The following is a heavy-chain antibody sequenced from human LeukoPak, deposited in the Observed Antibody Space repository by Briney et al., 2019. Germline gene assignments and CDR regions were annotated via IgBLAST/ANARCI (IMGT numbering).Heavy chain of an antibody. CDR2: ISDSGGST. Sequence: GGSLRLSCAVSGITLSNYGMSWVRQAPGKGLEWVAGISDSGGSTKYADSVKGRFTISRDNPKNILYLQMNSLRAEDTAVYFCAKRGVVIRVILVGFHKEAYYFESWGQGALVTVSS. D-gene: IGHD3/OR15-3a*01. CDR1: GITLSNYG. V-gene: IGHV3-23*01. J-gene: IGHJ4*02. CDR3: AKRGVVIRVILVGFHKEAYYFES.